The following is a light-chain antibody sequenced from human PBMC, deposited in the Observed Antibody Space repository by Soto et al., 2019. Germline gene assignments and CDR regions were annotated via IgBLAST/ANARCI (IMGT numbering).Light chain of an antibody. J-gene: IGKJ1*01. V-gene: IGKV1-39*01. CDR2: AAS. Sequence: IQMTHSPSSLSASVGDIVTMTFRASRSISSYLNWYQQKPGKAPKLLIYAASSLQSGVPSRFSGSGSGTEFTLTISSLQPEDFATYYCQQSYSIPPTWTFGQGTKVDI. CDR3: QQSYSIPPTWT. CDR1: RSISSY.